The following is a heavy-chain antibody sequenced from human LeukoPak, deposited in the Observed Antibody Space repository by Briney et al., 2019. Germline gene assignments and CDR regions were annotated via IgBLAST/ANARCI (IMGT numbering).Heavy chain of an antibody. D-gene: IGHD3-10*01. CDR1: GGSISSGSYY. CDR2: IYTSGST. Sequence: PSETLSLTCTVSGGSISSGSYYWSWIRQPAGKGLEWIGRIYTSGSTNYNPSLKSRVTISVDTSKNQFSLRLRSVTAADTAVYYCAREGLNMIRGVIPKEAWGWFDPWGQGTLVTVSS. J-gene: IGHJ5*02. V-gene: IGHV4-61*02. CDR3: AREGLNMIRGVIPKEAWGWFDP.